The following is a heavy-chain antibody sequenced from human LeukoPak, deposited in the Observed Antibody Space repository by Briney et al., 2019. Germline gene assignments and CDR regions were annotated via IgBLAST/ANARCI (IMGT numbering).Heavy chain of an antibody. CDR3: ARDQHSSGWLQLRSSDY. CDR2: ITSSSSYI. V-gene: IGHV3-21*01. CDR1: GFTFSSYS. Sequence: GGSLRLSCAASGFTFSSYSMNWVRQAPGKGLEWVSSITSSSSYIYYADSVKGRFTISRDNAKNSLFVQINSLRAEDTAVYYCARDQHSSGWLQLRSSDYWGQGNLVTVSS. J-gene: IGHJ4*02. D-gene: IGHD6-19*01.